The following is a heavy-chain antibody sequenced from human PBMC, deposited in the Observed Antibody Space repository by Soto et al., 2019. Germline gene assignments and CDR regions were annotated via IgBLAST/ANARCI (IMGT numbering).Heavy chain of an antibody. Sequence: QVQLVQSGAEVKKPGSSVKVYYKAYGGTFSSYAISWVRQAPGQGLEWRGGIISICGTANYAQKFQGRVTITADESTSTAYMELRSLRSEYTAVYYCATREDDSSGYDYYYGMDVWGQGTTVTVSS. CDR3: ATREDDSSGYDYYYGMDV. D-gene: IGHD3-22*01. CDR1: GGTFSSYA. CDR2: IISICGTA. J-gene: IGHJ6*02. V-gene: IGHV1-69*01.